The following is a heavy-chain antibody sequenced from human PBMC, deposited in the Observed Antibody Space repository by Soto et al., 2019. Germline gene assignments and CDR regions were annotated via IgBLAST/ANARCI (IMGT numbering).Heavy chain of an antibody. Sequence: GASLKISCKGSGYSFTSSWISWVRQMPGKGLEWMGRIDPSDSYTNYSPSFQGHVTISADKSISTAYLQWSSLKASDTAMYYCARHALDSKKYDYWGQGTLVTVSS. CDR2: IDPSDSYT. V-gene: IGHV5-10-1*01. CDR1: GYSFTSSW. CDR3: ARHALDSKKYDY. J-gene: IGHJ4*02. D-gene: IGHD2-2*01.